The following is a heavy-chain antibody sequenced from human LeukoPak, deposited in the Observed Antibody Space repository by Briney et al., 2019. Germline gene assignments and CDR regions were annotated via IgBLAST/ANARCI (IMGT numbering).Heavy chain of an antibody. Sequence: GRSLRLSCAASGFTFSSYGMHWVRQAPGKGLEWVAVISYDGSNKYYADSVQGRFTISKDNSKNTLYLQMNSLRAEDTAVYYCSKDHSSSWYRIDYWGQGTLVTVSS. CDR3: SKDHSSSWYRIDY. J-gene: IGHJ4*02. CDR1: GFTFSSYG. CDR2: ISYDGSNK. V-gene: IGHV3-30*18. D-gene: IGHD6-13*01.